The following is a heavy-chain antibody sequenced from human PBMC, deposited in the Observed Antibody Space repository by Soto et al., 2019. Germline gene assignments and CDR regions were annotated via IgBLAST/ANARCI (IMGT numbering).Heavy chain of an antibody. D-gene: IGHD2-8*02. Sequence: PSETLSLTCAVSGGSISSSNWWSWVRQPPGKGLEWIGEIYHSGSTDYNPSLKSRVTISVDKSKNQFSLKLSSVTAADTAVYYCARELAVYATGYYYYGMDVWGQGTTVTVSS. CDR3: ARELAVYATGYYYYGMDV. CDR1: GGSISSSNW. V-gene: IGHV4-4*02. J-gene: IGHJ6*02. CDR2: IYHSGST.